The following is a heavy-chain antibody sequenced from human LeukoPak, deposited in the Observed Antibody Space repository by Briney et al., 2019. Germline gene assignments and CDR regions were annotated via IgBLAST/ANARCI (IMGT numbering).Heavy chain of an antibody. CDR3: ARDYYGDYYFDY. CDR1: GGSISSGDYY. J-gene: IGHJ4*02. D-gene: IGHD4-17*01. Sequence: PSETLSLICTVSGGSISSGDYYWSWIRQPPGKGLEWIGYIYYSGSTYYNPSLKSRVTISVDTSKNQFSLKLSSVTAADTAVYYCARDYYGDYYFDYWGQGTLVTVSS. V-gene: IGHV4-30-4*01. CDR2: IYYSGST.